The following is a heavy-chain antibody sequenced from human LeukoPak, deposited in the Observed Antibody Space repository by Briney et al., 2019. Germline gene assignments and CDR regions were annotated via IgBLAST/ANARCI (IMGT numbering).Heavy chain of an antibody. V-gene: IGHV1-69*13. CDR2: IIPIFGTA. D-gene: IGHD1-1*01. CDR3: AGGTTGTVGYGY. Sequence: ASVTVSCKASGGTFSSYAISWVRQAPGQGLEWMGGIIPIFGTANYAQKFQGRVTITADESTSTAYMELSSLRSEDTAVYYCAGGTTGTVGYGYWGQGTLVTVSS. J-gene: IGHJ4*02. CDR1: GGTFSSYA.